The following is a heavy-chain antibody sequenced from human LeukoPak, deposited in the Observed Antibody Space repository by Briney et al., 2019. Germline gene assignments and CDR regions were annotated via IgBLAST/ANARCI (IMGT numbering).Heavy chain of an antibody. CDR2: VSSSSSTI. Sequence: GGSLRLSCAASGFTFSSYSMNWVRQAPGKGLEWVSYVSSSSSTIYYEDSVQGRFTISRDNAKNSLYLQMNSLRAEDTAVYYCARDSREADCSSTSCTSMSLSWGQGTLVTVSS. V-gene: IGHV3-48*01. D-gene: IGHD2-2*01. CDR1: GFTFSSYS. CDR3: ARDSREADCSSTSCTSMSLS. J-gene: IGHJ4*02.